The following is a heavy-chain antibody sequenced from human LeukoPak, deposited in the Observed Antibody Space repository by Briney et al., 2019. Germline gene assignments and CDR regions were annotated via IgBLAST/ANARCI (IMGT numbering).Heavy chain of an antibody. V-gene: IGHV3-23*01. CDR1: GFTFSSYA. D-gene: IGHD4-11*01. CDR2: ISGSGGST. CDR3: AKAGTTVTTNPYYYYMDV. J-gene: IGHJ6*03. Sequence: GGSLRLSCAASGFTFSSYAMSWVRQAPGKGLEWVSAISGSGGSTYYADSVKGRFTISRANSKNTLYLQMNSLRAEDTAVYYCAKAGTTVTTNPYYYYMDVWGKGTTVTVSS.